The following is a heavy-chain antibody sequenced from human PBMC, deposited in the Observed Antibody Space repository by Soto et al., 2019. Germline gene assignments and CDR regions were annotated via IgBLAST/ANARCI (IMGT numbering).Heavy chain of an antibody. CDR3: ASSMVVTQNWFDP. V-gene: IGHV4-30-4*01. CDR2: IYYSGST. Sequence: QVQLQESGPGLVKPSQTLSLTCTVSGGSISSGDYYWSWIRQPPGKGLEWIGYIYYSGSTYYNPSPKSRVTISVDTSKNQFSLKLSSVTTAATAVYYCASSMVVTQNWFDPWGQGTLVTVSS. J-gene: IGHJ5*02. CDR1: GGSISSGDYY. D-gene: IGHD2-21*02.